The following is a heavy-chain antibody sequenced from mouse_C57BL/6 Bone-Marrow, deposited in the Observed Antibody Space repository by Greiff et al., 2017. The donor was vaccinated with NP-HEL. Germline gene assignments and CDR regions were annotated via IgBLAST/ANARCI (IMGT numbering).Heavy chain of an antibody. CDR1: GFNFSDYY. V-gene: IGHV5-12*01. D-gene: IGHD1-1*01. CDR3: ARHGNTTVVSYAMDD. Sequence: EVQLVESGGGLVQPGGSLKLSCAASGFNFSDYYMYWVRQTPEKRLEWVAYISNGGGSNYYPDTVKGRVTISRDNAKNTLYLQMSRLKSQDTAMYYFARHGNTTVVSYAMDDWGQGTSVTVSS. J-gene: IGHJ4*01. CDR2: ISNGGGSN.